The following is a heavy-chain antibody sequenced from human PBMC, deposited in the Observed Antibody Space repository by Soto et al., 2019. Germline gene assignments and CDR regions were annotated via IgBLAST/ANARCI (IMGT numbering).Heavy chain of an antibody. Sequence: TLSLTCAVSRSSISSGGYSWSLIRQPPGKGLEWIGYIYHSGSTYYNPSLKSRVTISVDRSKNQFSLKLSSVTAADTAVYYCARDLWGYCGNDCYPLDVWGQGTTVT. D-gene: IGHD2-21*02. CDR3: ARDLWGYCGNDCYPLDV. V-gene: IGHV4-30-2*01. J-gene: IGHJ6*02. CDR2: IYHSGST. CDR1: RSSISSGGYS.